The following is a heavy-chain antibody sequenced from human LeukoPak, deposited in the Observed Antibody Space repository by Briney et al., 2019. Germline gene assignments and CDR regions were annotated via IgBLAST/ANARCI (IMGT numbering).Heavy chain of an antibody. CDR1: GGTFSSYA. CDR3: ARALERYYYMDV. V-gene: IGHV1-69*13. J-gene: IGHJ6*03. Sequence: SVKVPCKASGGTFSSYAISWVRQAPGQGLEWMGGIIPIFGTANYAQKFQGRVTITADESTSTAYMELSSLRSEDTAVYYCARALERYYYMDVWGKGTTVTVSS. CDR2: IIPIFGTA. D-gene: IGHD3-16*02.